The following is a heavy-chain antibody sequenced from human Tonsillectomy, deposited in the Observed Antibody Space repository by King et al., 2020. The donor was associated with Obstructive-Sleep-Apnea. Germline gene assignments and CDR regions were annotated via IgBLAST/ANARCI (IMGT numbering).Heavy chain of an antibody. J-gene: IGHJ4*02. V-gene: IGHV3-30*04. CDR3: ARDDTTGAGEYFDY. CDR2: ISYDGSDK. CDR1: GFTFSLYA. Sequence: VQLVESGGGVVQPGRSLRLSCAASGFTFSLYAIHWVRQTPGKGLEWVAVISYDGSDKYYADSVKGRFTMSRDNSKNTVYLQMNSLRAEDTAVYYCARDDTTGAGEYFDYWGQGTLVTVSS. D-gene: IGHD1-1*01.